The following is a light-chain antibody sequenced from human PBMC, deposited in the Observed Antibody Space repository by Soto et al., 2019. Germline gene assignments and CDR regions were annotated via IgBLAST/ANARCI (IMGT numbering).Light chain of an antibody. V-gene: IGKV3-20*01. Sequence: EIVLTQSPGTLSLSPGERATLSCRASQSVSSYLAWYQQKPGQAPRLLIYGASSRATGIPDRFSGSGSGTDFTLTISRLEPEDFAVYYCQQYGGSPPLTFGQGTRLEI. CDR2: GAS. CDR3: QQYGGSPPLT. J-gene: IGKJ5*01. CDR1: QSVSSY.